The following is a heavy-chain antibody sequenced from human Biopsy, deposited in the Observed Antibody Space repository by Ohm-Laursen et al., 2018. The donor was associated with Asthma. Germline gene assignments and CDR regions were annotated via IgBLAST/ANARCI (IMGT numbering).Heavy chain of an antibody. CDR2: HDHEEGGT. V-gene: IGHV1-24*01. CDR3: ASDFPKDYVRYNFQF. CDR1: RYSLTNLS. D-gene: IGHD4-17*01. Sequence: ASVKVSCKISRYSLTNLSMHWVRQAPGQGLEWMGGHDHEEGGTVNARRFQGRVTMTEDTSTDTAYMELSSLSSDDTAVYYCASDFPKDYVRYNFQFWGQGTLVTVSS. J-gene: IGHJ4*02.